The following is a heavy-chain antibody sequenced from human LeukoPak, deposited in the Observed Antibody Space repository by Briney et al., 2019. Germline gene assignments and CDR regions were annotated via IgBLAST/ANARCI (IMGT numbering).Heavy chain of an antibody. CDR3: APGYCSSSSCTHYFEY. V-gene: IGHV3-48*04. J-gene: IGHJ4*02. Sequence: GGSLRLSCAASGFTFSTYSMNWVRHAPGKGLEWVSYISSSSNTIYYVDSVKGRFTISRDNGKDSLYLQMNSLRAEDTAVYYCAPGYCSSSSCTHYFEYWGQGTLVTVSS. CDR2: ISSSSNTI. D-gene: IGHD2-2*01. CDR1: GFTFSTYS.